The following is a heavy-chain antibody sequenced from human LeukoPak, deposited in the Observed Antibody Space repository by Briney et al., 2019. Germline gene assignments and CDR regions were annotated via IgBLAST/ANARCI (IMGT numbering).Heavy chain of an antibody. CDR3: ARGPGYYDSSGNDAFDI. Sequence: SETLSLTCTVSGGSISSYYWSWIRQPPGKGLEWIGYIYYSGSTNYNPSLKSRVTISVDTSKNQFSLKLSSATAADTAVYYCARGPGYYDSSGNDAFDIWGQGTMVTVSS. CDR2: IYYSGST. J-gene: IGHJ3*02. D-gene: IGHD3-22*01. V-gene: IGHV4-59*01. CDR1: GGSISSYY.